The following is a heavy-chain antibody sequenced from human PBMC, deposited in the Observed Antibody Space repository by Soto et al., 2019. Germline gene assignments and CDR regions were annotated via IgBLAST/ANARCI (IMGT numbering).Heavy chain of an antibody. CDR3: AKDGYCSSTSCYAGY. J-gene: IGHJ4*02. D-gene: IGHD2-2*03. CDR2: VKTDGSST. V-gene: IGHV3-74*01. Sequence: GGSLRLSCAASGFTFSSYWMHWVRQAPGKGLVWVSRVKTDGSSTSYADSVKGRFTISRDNAKNTLYLQMNSLRAEDTAVYYFAKDGYCSSTSCYAGYWGQGTLVTVS. CDR1: GFTFSSYW.